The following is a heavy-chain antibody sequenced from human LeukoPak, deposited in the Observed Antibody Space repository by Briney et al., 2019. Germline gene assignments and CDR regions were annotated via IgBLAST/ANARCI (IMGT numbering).Heavy chain of an antibody. CDR1: GGSISSSNW. CDR3: ARESVRGVDTTMVHYFDY. Sequence: SSETLSLTCAVSGGSISSSNWWSWVRQPPGKGLELIGEIYHSGSTNYNPSHKSRVTISVDTSNNQFSLKLSSVTAADTAVYFCARESVRGVDTTMVHYFDYWGQGILVTVSS. CDR2: IYHSGST. V-gene: IGHV4-4*02. D-gene: IGHD5-18*01. J-gene: IGHJ4*02.